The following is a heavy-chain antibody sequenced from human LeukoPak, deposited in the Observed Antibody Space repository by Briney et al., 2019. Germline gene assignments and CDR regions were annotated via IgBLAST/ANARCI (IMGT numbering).Heavy chain of an antibody. CDR1: GGSFSGYY. CDR3: ARGVFDSSAPHEFDY. V-gene: IGHV4-34*01. CDR2: INHSGST. J-gene: IGHJ4*02. D-gene: IGHD3-22*01. Sequence: SETLSLTCAVYGGSFSGYYWSWIRQPPGKGLEWIGEINHSGSTNYNPSLKSRVTISVDTSKNQFSLKLSSVTAADTAVYYCARGVFDSSAPHEFDYWGQGTLVTVSS.